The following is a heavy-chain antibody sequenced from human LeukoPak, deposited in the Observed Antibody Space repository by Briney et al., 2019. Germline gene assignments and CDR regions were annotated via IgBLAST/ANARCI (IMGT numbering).Heavy chain of an antibody. D-gene: IGHD2-21*01. CDR2: IYHSGST. J-gene: IGHJ5*02. V-gene: IGHV4-30-2*01. CDR1: GGSISSGGYS. CDR3: AREGGGHIVVVRRARPWFDP. Sequence: PSQTLSLTCAVSGGSISSGGYSWSWIRQPPGKGLEWIGYIYHSGSTYYNPSLKSRVTISVDTSKNQFSLKLSSVTAADTAVYYCAREGGGHIVVVRRARPWFDPWGQGTLVTVSS.